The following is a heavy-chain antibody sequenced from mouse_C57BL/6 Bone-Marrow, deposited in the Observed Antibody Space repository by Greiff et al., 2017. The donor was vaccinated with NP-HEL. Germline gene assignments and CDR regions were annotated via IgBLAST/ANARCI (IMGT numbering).Heavy chain of an antibody. J-gene: IGHJ1*03. Sequence: EVQLQQSGAELVRPGASVKLSCTASGFHIKDDYMHWVKQRPEQGLEWIGWIDPENGDTEYASKFQGKATITADTSSNTAYLQLSSLTSEDTAVYYCTTGGYDYPWYFDVWGTGTTVTVSS. CDR2: IDPENGDT. CDR1: GFHIKDDY. V-gene: IGHV14-4*01. D-gene: IGHD2-4*01. CDR3: TTGGYDYPWYFDV.